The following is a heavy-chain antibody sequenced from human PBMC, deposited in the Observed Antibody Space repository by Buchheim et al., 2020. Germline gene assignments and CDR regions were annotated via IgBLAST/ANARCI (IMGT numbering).Heavy chain of an antibody. CDR3: AKQRGYNSGWYSDY. V-gene: IGHV3-30*18. J-gene: IGHJ4*02. D-gene: IGHD6-19*01. CDR2: ISYDGSNK. Sequence: QVQLVESGGGLVQPGRSLRLSCAASGFTFSSYGMHWVRQAPGKGLEWVAVISYDGSNKYYADSVKGRFTISRDNSKNTLYLQMNSLRAEDTAVYYCAKQRGYNSGWYSDYWGQGTL. CDR1: GFTFSSYG.